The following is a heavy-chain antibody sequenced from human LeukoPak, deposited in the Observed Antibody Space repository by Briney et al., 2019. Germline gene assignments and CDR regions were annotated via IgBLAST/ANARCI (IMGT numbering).Heavy chain of an antibody. J-gene: IGHJ5*02. Sequence: GGSLRLSCAASGFTFSSYGMHWVRQAPGKGLEWVANINQDGSEKRYVDSVKGRSTISRDNAKNSLYLQMNSLRAEDTAVYYCAREGGSGWYSGWFDPWGQGTLVTVSS. CDR1: GFTFSSYG. V-gene: IGHV3-7*01. CDR3: AREGGSGWYSGWFDP. CDR2: INQDGSEK. D-gene: IGHD6-19*01.